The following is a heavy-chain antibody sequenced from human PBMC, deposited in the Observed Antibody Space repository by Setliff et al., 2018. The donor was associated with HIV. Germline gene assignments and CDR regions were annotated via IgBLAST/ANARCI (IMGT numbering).Heavy chain of an antibody. V-gene: IGHV4-39*01. Sequence: PSETLSLTCAVSGGSIDSFSYYWGWIRQTPGKELEWIGNIYHSGSTNYNPSLKSRAAISVDSSKRHFFLKLRSVTAADTAVYYCARQWAERVMDVWGNGTTVTVS. J-gene: IGHJ6*03. CDR3: ARQWAERVMDV. CDR1: GGSIDSFSYY. CDR2: IYHSGST. D-gene: IGHD1-26*01.